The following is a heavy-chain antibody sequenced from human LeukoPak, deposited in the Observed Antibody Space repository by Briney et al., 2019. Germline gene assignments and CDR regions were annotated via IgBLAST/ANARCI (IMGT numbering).Heavy chain of an antibody. CDR3: ARDFGGTIFGVDVDY. V-gene: IGHV3-7*01. J-gene: IGHJ4*02. CDR1: GFTFSSYW. Sequence: GGSLRLSCAASGFTFSSYWMSWVRQAPGKGLEWVANIKQDGCEKYYVDSVKGRFTISRDNAKNSLYLQMNSLRAEDTAVYYCARDFGGTIFGVDVDYWGQGTLDTVSS. D-gene: IGHD3-3*01. CDR2: IKQDGCEK.